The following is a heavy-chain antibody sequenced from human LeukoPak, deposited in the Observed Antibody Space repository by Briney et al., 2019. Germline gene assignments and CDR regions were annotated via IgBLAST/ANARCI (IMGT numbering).Heavy chain of an antibody. Sequence: GGSLRLSCAASGFTFSNYWMHWVRHAPGKGLVWVSRINSDGSSTSYADSVKGRFTISKDNAKNTLYLQMNSLRAEDTAVYYCARVSSGSYFGYYYYYMDVWGKGTTVTVSS. CDR3: ARVSSGSYFGYYYYYMDV. J-gene: IGHJ6*03. CDR1: GFTFSNYW. D-gene: IGHD1-26*01. V-gene: IGHV3-74*01. CDR2: INSDGSST.